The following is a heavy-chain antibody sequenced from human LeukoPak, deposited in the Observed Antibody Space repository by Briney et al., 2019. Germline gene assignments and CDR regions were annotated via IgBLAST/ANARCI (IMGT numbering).Heavy chain of an antibody. V-gene: IGHV3-48*04. J-gene: IGHJ4*02. D-gene: IGHD6-6*01. Sequence: GGSLRLSCAASGFTVNTYSMNWVRQAPGKGLEWISYISSSGTIYYADSVKGRFTISRDNAQNSMFLQMNSLRADDTAVYYCARDKGSSSPGGFDYWGQGTLVTVSS. CDR1: GFTVNTYS. CDR3: ARDKGSSSPGGFDY. CDR2: ISSSGTI.